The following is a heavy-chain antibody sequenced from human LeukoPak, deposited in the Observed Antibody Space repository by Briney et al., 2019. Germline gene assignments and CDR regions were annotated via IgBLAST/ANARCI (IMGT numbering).Heavy chain of an antibody. J-gene: IGHJ4*02. CDR1: GGSISSSSYY. CDR3: ARGGVLLWFGEHQEYFDY. D-gene: IGHD3-10*01. CDR2: IYYSGST. Sequence: SETLSLTCTVSGGSISSSSYYWGWIRQPPGKGLEWIGSIYYSGSTYYNPSLKSRVTISVDTSKNQFSLKLSSVTAADTAVYYCARGGVLLWFGEHQEYFDYWGLGTLVTVSS. V-gene: IGHV4-39*07.